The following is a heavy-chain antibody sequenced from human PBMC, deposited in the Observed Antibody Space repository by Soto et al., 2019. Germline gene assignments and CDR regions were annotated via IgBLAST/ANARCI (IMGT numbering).Heavy chain of an antibody. Sequence: QVQLVESGGGLVKPGGSLRLSCAVSGFTFNDYYMSWIRQAPGKGLEWISYISGGGSTTYHADSVRGRFTISWDNAKNSLFLQMNSLRVEDTAVYYCAREVRTSGWFRRLDSWGQGILVTVSS. J-gene: IGHJ4*02. CDR1: GFTFNDYY. CDR2: ISGGGSTT. D-gene: IGHD6-19*01. V-gene: IGHV3-11*01. CDR3: AREVRTSGWFRRLDS.